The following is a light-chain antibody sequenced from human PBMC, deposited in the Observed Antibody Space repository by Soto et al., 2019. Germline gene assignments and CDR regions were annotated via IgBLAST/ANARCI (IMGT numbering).Light chain of an antibody. J-gene: IGKJ4*01. CDR3: QQRHNWPLT. CDR1: ESISRDY. Sequence: EIVLTQSPGTLSLSPGQRATLSCSPSESISRDYLAWYQQKPGQSPRLLMYYASNRAAGIPARFSGSGSGTDSTLTISGLEPEDFELYYCQQRHNWPLTFGGGTKVDIK. CDR2: YAS. V-gene: IGKV3-11*01.